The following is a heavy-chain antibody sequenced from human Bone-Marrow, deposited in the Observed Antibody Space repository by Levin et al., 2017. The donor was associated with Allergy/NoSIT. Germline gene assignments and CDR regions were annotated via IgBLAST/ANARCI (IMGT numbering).Heavy chain of an antibody. V-gene: IGHV3-48*02. CDR3: ARPDCSGTSCYYFFDS. CDR2: ISRSSSTI. CDR1: GFTSSRYS. Sequence: GGSLRLSCAASGFTSSRYSMNWVRQAPGRGLEWVSYISRSSSTISYADSVKGRSTISRDNAKNSLYLQTNSLRDENTAVYYCARPDCSGTSCYYFFDSWGQGTLVTVSS. D-gene: IGHD2-2*01. J-gene: IGHJ4*02.